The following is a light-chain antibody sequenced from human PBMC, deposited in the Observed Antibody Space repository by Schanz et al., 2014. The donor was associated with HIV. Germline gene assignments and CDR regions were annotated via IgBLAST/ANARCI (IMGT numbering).Light chain of an antibody. Sequence: QSVLTQPPSVSAAPGQRVTISCTGSRSNIGAGYDVHWYQHLPGTAPKLLIYGSTNRPSGVPDRFSGSKSGTAASLAISGLQAEDEADYYCLSYDRSLSGPYLFGTGTKLTVL. CDR1: RSNIGAGYD. CDR3: LSYDRSLSGPYL. V-gene: IGLV1-40*01. CDR2: GST. J-gene: IGLJ1*01.